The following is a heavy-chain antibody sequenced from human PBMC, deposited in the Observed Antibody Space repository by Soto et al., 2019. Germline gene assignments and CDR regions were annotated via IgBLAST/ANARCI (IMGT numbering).Heavy chain of an antibody. CDR3: ARYNSYAIDY. J-gene: IGHJ4*02. D-gene: IGHD2-8*01. CDR2: IHYSGTT. Sequence: SETLSLTCTVSGTSISSYYWSWIRQPPGKGLEWIANIHYSGTTNYNPSLASRVTLSVDTSKNQFSLTMTSVTAADRAMYFCARYNSYAIDYWSRGTLVTVSS. V-gene: IGHV4-59*01. CDR1: GTSISSYY.